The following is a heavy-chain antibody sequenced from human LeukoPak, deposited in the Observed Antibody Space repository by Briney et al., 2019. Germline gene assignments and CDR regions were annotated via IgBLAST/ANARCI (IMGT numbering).Heavy chain of an antibody. J-gene: IGHJ3*02. CDR2: ISSSSSYI. Sequence: PGGSLRLSCAASGFTFSSYSMNWVRQAPGKGLEWVSSISSSSSYIYYADSVKGRFTISRDNAKNSLYLQMNSLRAEDTAVYYCARGSTWLRDAFDIWGQGTMVTVSS. CDR3: ARGSTWLRDAFDI. CDR1: GFTFSSYS. V-gene: IGHV3-21*01. D-gene: IGHD5-12*01.